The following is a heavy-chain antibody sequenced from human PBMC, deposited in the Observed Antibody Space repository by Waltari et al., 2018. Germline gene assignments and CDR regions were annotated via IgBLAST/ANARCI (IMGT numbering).Heavy chain of an antibody. CDR3: ARINRGSSWYGAFDI. Sequence: QVQLVQSWAEVKKPVASVKVSFQPSRYTSPGPAMNWVRQAPGQGLEGIGWINPNSGGTNYAQKFQGRVTMTRDTSISIAYMELYRLRSDDTAVYYCARINRGSSWYGAFDIWGQGTMVTVSS. V-gene: IGHV1-2*02. CDR1: RYTSPGPA. CDR2: INPNSGGT. D-gene: IGHD6-13*01. J-gene: IGHJ3*02.